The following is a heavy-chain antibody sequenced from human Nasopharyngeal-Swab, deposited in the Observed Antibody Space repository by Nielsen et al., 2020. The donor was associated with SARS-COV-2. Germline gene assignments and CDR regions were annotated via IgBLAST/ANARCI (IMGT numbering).Heavy chain of an antibody. V-gene: IGHV4-59*13. D-gene: IGHD3-22*01. CDR2: IYYSGST. J-gene: IGHJ3*02. Sequence: PGKGLEWIGYIYYSGSTNYNPSLKSRVTISVDTSKNQFPLKLSSVTAADTAVYYCASLGRLGYYDITRRRAFDIWGQGTMVTVSS. CDR3: ASLGRLGYYDITRRRAFDI.